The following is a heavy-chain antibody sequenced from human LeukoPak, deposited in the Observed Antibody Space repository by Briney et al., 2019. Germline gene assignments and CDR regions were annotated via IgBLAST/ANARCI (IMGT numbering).Heavy chain of an antibody. J-gene: IGHJ5*02. D-gene: IGHD2-21*02. Sequence: GGSLRLSCAASGFTFSSYSMNWVRQAPGKGLEWVSSISSSSSYIYYADSVKGRFTISRDNAKNSLYLQMNSLRAEDTAVYYCARLVVVTGDNWFDPWGQGTLVTVSS. CDR3: ARLVVVTGDNWFDP. CDR2: ISSSSSYI. CDR1: GFTFSSYS. V-gene: IGHV3-21*01.